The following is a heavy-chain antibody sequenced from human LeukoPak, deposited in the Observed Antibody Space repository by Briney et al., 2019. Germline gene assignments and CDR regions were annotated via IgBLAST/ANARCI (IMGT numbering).Heavy chain of an antibody. J-gene: IGHJ4*02. D-gene: IGHD6-13*01. V-gene: IGHV3-66*01. Sequence: GGSLRLSSAASGFTVSSNYMSWVRQAPGKGLEWVSLIDSAGSTYYADAVKGRFIISRDNYKNTVYLQMNSLRAQDTAVYYCARGIRPGIAAAYFWGQGTLVTVSS. CDR3: ARGIRPGIAAAYF. CDR2: IDSAGST. CDR1: GFTVSSNY.